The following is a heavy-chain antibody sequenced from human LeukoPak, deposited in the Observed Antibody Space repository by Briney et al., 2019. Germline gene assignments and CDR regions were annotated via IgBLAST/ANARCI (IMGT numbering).Heavy chain of an antibody. D-gene: IGHD3-10*01. V-gene: IGHV4-34*01. CDR1: GGSFSGYY. Sequence: PSETLSLTCAVYGGSFSGYYYCWIRQPPGKGLEWIGDINHSGSTNYNPSLKSRVTISLDTSKNQFSLKLSSVTAADTAVYYCALDPKSAQYGFINWGQGTLVTVSS. CDR3: ALDPKSAQYGFIN. CDR2: INHSGST. J-gene: IGHJ1*01.